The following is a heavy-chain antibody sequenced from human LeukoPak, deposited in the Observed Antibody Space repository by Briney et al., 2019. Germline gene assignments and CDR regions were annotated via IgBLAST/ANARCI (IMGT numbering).Heavy chain of an antibody. CDR3: ARDRAVDTAMVYFDY. CDR2: INPSGGST. Sequence: ASVNVSCKASGYTFTSYYMHWVRQAPGQGLEWMGIINPSGGSTSYAQKFQGRVTMTRDTSTSTVYMELSSLRSEDTAVYYCARDRAVDTAMVYFDYWGQGTLVTVSS. D-gene: IGHD5-18*01. V-gene: IGHV1-46*01. CDR1: GYTFTSYY. J-gene: IGHJ4*02.